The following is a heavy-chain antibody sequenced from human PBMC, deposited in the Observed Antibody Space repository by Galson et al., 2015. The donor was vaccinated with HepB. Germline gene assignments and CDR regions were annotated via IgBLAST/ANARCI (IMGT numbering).Heavy chain of an antibody. J-gene: IGHJ3*02. Sequence: SVKVSCKASGYTFTSYGISWVRQAPGQGLEWMGWISAYNGNTNYAQKLQGRVTMTTDTSTSTAYMELRSLRSDDTAVYYCARASSSWYKDAFDIWGQGTMVTVSS. CDR3: ARASSSWYKDAFDI. CDR1: GYTFTSYG. CDR2: ISAYNGNT. V-gene: IGHV1-18*04. D-gene: IGHD6-13*01.